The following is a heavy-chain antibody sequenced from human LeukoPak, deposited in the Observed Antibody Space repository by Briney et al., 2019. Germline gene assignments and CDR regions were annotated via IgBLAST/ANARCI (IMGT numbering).Heavy chain of an antibody. CDR2: IYTSGST. V-gene: IGHV4-4*07. CDR3: ASQEVVVTQFDY. D-gene: IGHD3-22*01. Sequence: SETLSLTCTVSGGSISSYYWSRIRQPAGKGLEWIGRIYTSGSTNYNPSLKSRVTMSVDTSKNQFSLKLSSVTAADTAVYYCASQEVVVTQFDYWGQGTLVTVSS. CDR1: GGSISSYY. J-gene: IGHJ4*02.